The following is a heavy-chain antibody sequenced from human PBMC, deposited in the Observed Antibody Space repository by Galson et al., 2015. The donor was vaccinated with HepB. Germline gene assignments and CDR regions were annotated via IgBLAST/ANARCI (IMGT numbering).Heavy chain of an antibody. Sequence: SLRLSCAASGFTFSSYAMSWVRQAPGKGLEWVSGISGSGGSTYHADSVKGRFTVSRDNSKNTLNLQMNSLRAEDAAGYYCAKSLWFGDWGWFDPWGQGTLGTVSS. CDR2: ISGSGGST. D-gene: IGHD3-10*01. CDR3: AKSLWFGDWGWFDP. CDR1: GFTFSSYA. J-gene: IGHJ5*02. V-gene: IGHV3-23*01.